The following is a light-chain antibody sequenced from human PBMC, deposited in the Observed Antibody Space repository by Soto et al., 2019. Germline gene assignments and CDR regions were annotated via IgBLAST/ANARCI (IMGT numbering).Light chain of an antibody. J-gene: IGKJ2*01. V-gene: IGKV1-39*01. CDR1: QSMSSY. CDR3: QQSYTVPYT. CDR2: AAS. Sequence: DIQMPQSPSSLSASVGDRVTITCRASQSMSSYFSWYQQKPGKAPKLLIYAASTLQGGVPSRFSGSGSGRDFTLTISSLQPEDFATSDCQQSYTVPYTFGQGTKLEIK.